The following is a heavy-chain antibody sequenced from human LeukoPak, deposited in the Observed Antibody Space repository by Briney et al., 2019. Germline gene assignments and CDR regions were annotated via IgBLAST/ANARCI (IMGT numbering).Heavy chain of an antibody. CDR2: IYYSGST. CDR3: ARGGKYYDYVWGSYIFDY. V-gene: IGHV4-59*01. J-gene: IGHJ4*02. D-gene: IGHD3-16*01. Sequence: SETLSLTCTVSGDPMSRYYWSWIRQPPGKGLEWIGYIYYSGSTNYNPSLKSRVTMSVDTSKNKFSLNLSSATAAVTAVYYCARGGKYYDYVWGSYIFDYWGQGTLVTVSS. CDR1: GDPMSRYY.